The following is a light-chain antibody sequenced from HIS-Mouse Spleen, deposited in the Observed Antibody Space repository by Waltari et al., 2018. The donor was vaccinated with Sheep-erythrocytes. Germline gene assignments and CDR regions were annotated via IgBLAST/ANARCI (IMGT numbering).Light chain of an antibody. CDR3: QAWDSSTGVV. Sequence: SYELTQPPSVSVSPGQTASITCSGDKWGDKYACWYQQKPGQSPGLVIYQDSKRPSGIPERFAGSNSGNTATLTISGTQAMDEADYYCQAWDSSTGVVFGGGTKLTVL. CDR1: KWGDKY. CDR2: QDS. V-gene: IGLV3-1*01. J-gene: IGLJ2*01.